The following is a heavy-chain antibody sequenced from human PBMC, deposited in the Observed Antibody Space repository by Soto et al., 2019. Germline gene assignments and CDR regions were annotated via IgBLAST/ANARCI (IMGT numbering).Heavy chain of an antibody. Sequence: GESLKISCKGSGYSFTSYWIGWVRQMPGKGLEWMGIIYPGDSDTRYSPSFQGQVTISADKSIRTDYMQWSSLKASDTAMYYCARQRIAAAGVYGMDVWGQGTTVTVSS. J-gene: IGHJ6*02. CDR2: IYPGDSDT. CDR1: GYSFTSYW. V-gene: IGHV5-51*01. CDR3: ARQRIAAAGVYGMDV. D-gene: IGHD6-13*01.